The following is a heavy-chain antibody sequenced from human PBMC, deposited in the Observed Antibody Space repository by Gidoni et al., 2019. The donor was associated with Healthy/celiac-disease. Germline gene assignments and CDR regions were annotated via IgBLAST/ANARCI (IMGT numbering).Heavy chain of an antibody. CDR1: GVTFSSYA. CDR2: ISYDGSTK. J-gene: IGHJ4*02. CDR3: ASLVGATTVDY. V-gene: IGHV3-30*04. Sequence: QGQMVEYGGGEVQTGGSLRLASADSGVTFSSYAMHWVRQAPGKGLEWVAVISYDGSTKYYADSVKGRFTISRDNSKNTLYLQMNSLRAEDTAVYYCASLVGATTVDYWGQGTLVTVSS. D-gene: IGHD1-26*01.